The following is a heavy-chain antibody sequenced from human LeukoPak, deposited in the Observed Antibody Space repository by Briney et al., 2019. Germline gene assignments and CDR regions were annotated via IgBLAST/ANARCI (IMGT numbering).Heavy chain of an antibody. Sequence: ASVKVSCKASGYTFTSYGISWVRQAPGQGLEWMGWISAYNGNTNYAQKLQGRVTMTTDISTSTAYMELRSLRSDDTAVYYCARLADRYCSGGSCYPYYWGQGTLVTVSS. D-gene: IGHD2-15*01. CDR3: ARLADRYCSGGSCYPYY. V-gene: IGHV1-18*01. CDR2: ISAYNGNT. J-gene: IGHJ4*02. CDR1: GYTFTSYG.